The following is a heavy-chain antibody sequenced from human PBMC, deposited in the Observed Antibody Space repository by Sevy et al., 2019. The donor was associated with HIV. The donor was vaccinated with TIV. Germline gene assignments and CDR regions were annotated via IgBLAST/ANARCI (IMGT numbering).Heavy chain of an antibody. CDR3: ARLTTRPTSDLYGMDV. Sequence: ASVKVSCKASGYTFSDYYIHWVRQAPGQGLEWMAWINPNEGVTHYAQRFQGGVTLTGDTSVSTVYMELRGLRYDDTAIYYCARLTTRPTSDLYGMDVWGQGTPVTVSS. J-gene: IGHJ6*02. CDR2: INPNEGVT. CDR1: GYTFSDYY. V-gene: IGHV1-2*02. D-gene: IGHD4-17*01.